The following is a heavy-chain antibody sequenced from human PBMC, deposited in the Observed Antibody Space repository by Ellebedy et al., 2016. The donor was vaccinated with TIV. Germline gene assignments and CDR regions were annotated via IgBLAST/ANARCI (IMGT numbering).Heavy chain of an antibody. V-gene: IGHV3-11*01. Sequence: GESLKISCAASGFTFSHYYMNWIRQAPGKGLEWLSYISDSGSSTLYADSVRGRFTISRDNAKNSLYLEMTNLRADNTAVYHCARKVPAPTTVPPNWYFDLWGRGTLVTVSS. D-gene: IGHD4-17*01. J-gene: IGHJ2*01. CDR1: GFTFSHYY. CDR3: ARKVPAPTTVPPNWYFDL. CDR2: ISDSGSST.